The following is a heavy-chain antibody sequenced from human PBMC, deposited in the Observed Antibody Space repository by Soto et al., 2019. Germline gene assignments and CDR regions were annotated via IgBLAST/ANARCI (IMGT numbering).Heavy chain of an antibody. V-gene: IGHV1-18*01. CDR2: ISAYNGNT. CDR3: ARGGVDTAMVDNWFDP. J-gene: IGHJ5*02. D-gene: IGHD5-18*01. CDR1: GYTFTSYG. Sequence: ASVKVSCKASGYTFTSYGISWVRQEPGQGLEWMGWISAYNGNTNYAQKLQGRVTMTTDTSTSTAYMELRSLRSDDTAVYYCARGGVDTAMVDNWFDPWGQGTLVTVSS.